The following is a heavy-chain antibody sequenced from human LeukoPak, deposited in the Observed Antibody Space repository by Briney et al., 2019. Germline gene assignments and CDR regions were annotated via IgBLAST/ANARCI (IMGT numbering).Heavy chain of an antibody. J-gene: IGHJ3*02. D-gene: IGHD1-26*01. CDR1: GYTLTELS. CDR2: FDTEDGET. CDR3: AISEVGATPPCAFDI. Sequence: ASLKVSCKVSGYTLTELSMHWVRQAPGKGLEWMGGFDTEDGETIYAQKFQGRVTMTEDTSTDTAYMELSSLRSEDTAVYYCAISEVGATPPCAFDIWGQGTMVTVSS. V-gene: IGHV1-24*01.